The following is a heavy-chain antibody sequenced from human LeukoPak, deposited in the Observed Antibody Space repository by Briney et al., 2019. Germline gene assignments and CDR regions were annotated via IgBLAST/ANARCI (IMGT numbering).Heavy chain of an antibody. V-gene: IGHV1-69*13. J-gene: IGHJ4*02. Sequence: ASVKVSCKASGGTFSSYAISWVRQAPGQGLEWMGGIIPIFGTANYAQKFQGRVTITADESTSTAYMELSSLRSEDTAVYYCASYAPWGYSNYVFDYWGQGTLVTVSS. CDR1: GGTFSSYA. CDR2: IIPIFGTA. D-gene: IGHD4-11*01. CDR3: ASYAPWGYSNYVFDY.